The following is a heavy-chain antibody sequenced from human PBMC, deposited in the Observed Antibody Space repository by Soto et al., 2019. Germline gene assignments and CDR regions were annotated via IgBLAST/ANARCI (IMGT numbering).Heavy chain of an antibody. Sequence: EVYLVESGGGLVQPGGSLRLSCGASEFMFESYGMNWVRQAPGMGLEWLSYISPTSNTIYYADSVKGRFTISRDNAQNSLYLQMNSLRAEDTALYYCARLVGPHRRYGDYVGAFDIWGPGTMVTVSS. J-gene: IGHJ3*02. CDR2: ISPTSNTI. D-gene: IGHD4-17*01. CDR3: ARLVGPHRRYGDYVGAFDI. V-gene: IGHV3-48*01. CDR1: EFMFESYG.